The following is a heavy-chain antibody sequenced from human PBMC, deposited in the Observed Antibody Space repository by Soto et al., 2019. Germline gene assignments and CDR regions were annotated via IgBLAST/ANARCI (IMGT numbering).Heavy chain of an antibody. CDR1: GFTFSDYY. Sequence: GGSLRLSCAASGFTFSDYYMSWIRQAPGKGLEWVSYISSSGSTIYYADSVKGRFTISRDNAKNSLYLQMNSLRAEDTAVYYCAREDWSVVVAATYYYMDVWGKGTTVTVSS. V-gene: IGHV3-11*01. J-gene: IGHJ6*03. D-gene: IGHD2-15*01. CDR3: AREDWSVVVAATYYYMDV. CDR2: ISSSGSTI.